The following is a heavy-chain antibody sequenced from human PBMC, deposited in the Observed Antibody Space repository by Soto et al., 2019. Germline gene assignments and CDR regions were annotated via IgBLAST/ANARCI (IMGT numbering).Heavy chain of an antibody. CDR2: IIPILGIA. D-gene: IGHD3-10*01. J-gene: IGHJ4*02. Sequence: ASVKVSCKASGGTFSSYTISWVRQAPGQGLEWMGRIIPILGIANYAQKFQGRVTITADKSTSTAYMGLSSLRSEGTAVYYCARDRGPSYYFDYWGQGTLVTV. CDR3: ARDRGPSYYFDY. V-gene: IGHV1-69*04. CDR1: GGTFSSYT.